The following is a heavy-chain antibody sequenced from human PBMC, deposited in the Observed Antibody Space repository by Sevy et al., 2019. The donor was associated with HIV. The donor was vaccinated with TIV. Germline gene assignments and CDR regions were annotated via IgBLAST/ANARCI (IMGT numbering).Heavy chain of an antibody. D-gene: IGHD3-22*01. CDR2: IGGSGGST. Sequence: GGSQRRSCAASGFTFNSYAMGWVRQAPGKGLEWVSGIGGSGGSTYYADSVKGRFTISRGNSKNTLYLQMKSLRAEDTAAYYCASTIDYDGSGYYFNFDYWGQGILVTVSS. V-gene: IGHV3-23*01. CDR3: ASTIDYDGSGYYFNFDY. J-gene: IGHJ4*02. CDR1: GFTFNSYA.